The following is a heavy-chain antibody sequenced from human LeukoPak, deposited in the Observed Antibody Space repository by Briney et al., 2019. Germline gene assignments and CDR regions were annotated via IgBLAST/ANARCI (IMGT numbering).Heavy chain of an antibody. CDR1: GFIFGDYW. CDR2: IKEDGRVK. V-gene: IGHV3-7*01. Sequence: PGGSLRLSCAASGFIFGDYWMNWVRQAPGKGLEWVANIKEDGRVKNYVDSVRGRFTISRDNAKNSLSLEMNSLRAEDTAVHYCARDPGRGGKAVMDYWGQGTPVTVSS. J-gene: IGHJ4*02. D-gene: IGHD3-16*01. CDR3: ARDPGRGGKAVMDY.